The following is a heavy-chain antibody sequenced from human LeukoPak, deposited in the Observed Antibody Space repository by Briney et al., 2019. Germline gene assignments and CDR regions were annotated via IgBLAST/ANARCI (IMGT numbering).Heavy chain of an antibody. D-gene: IGHD3-22*01. Sequence: GESLKISCKGSGYSFTRQWIGWVRQMPGKGLECMGIIYPDDSDSTYSPSFQGQVTFSVDKSINTAYLQWSSLKASDTAMYYCAIASYSSGHEGAILSFGIWGQGTMVTVSS. V-gene: IGHV5-51*06. CDR1: GYSFTRQW. J-gene: IGHJ3*02. CDR3: AIASYSSGHEGAILSFGI. CDR2: IYPDDSDS.